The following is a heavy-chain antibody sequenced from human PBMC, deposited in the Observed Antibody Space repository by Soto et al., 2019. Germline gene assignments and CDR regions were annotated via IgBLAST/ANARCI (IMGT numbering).Heavy chain of an antibody. V-gene: IGHV1-69*01. CDR3: ARSQGSSTSLEIYYYYYYGMDV. J-gene: IGHJ6*02. Sequence: QVQLVQSGAEVKKPGSSVKVSCEASGGTFSSYAISWVRQAPGQGLEWMGGIIPISGTANYAQKFQGRVTTTADESTSTAYMELSSLRSEDTAVYYCARSQGSSTSLEIYYYYYYGMDVWGQGTTVTVSS. D-gene: IGHD2-2*01. CDR2: IIPISGTA. CDR1: GGTFSSYA.